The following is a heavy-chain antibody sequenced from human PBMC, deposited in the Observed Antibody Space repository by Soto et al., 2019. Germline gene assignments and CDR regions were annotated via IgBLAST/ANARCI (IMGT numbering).Heavy chain of an antibody. CDR1: GYSFTSYW. J-gene: IGHJ4*02. CDR3: ARRRASNYYDSSGYSTYYFDY. V-gene: IGHV5-51*01. D-gene: IGHD3-22*01. CDR2: IYPGDSDT. Sequence: GESLKISCKGSGYSFTSYWIGWVRQMPGKGLEWMGIIYPGDSDTRYSPSFQGQVTISADKSISTAYLQWSSLKASDTAMYYCARRRASNYYDSSGYSTYYFDYWGQGTLVTVSS.